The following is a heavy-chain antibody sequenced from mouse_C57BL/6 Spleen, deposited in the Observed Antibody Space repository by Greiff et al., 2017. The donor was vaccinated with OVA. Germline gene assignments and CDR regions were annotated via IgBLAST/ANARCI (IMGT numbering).Heavy chain of an antibody. D-gene: IGHD1-1*01. J-gene: IGHJ4*01. Sequence: VQLQPSGPELVKPGASVKISCKASGYAFSSSWMNWVKQRPGKGLEWIGRIYPGDGDTNYNGKFKGKATLTADKSSSTAYMQLSSLTSEDSAVYFCARSGATTVVARAMDYWGQGTSVTVSS. CDR1: GYAFSSSW. CDR2: IYPGDGDT. CDR3: ARSGATTVVARAMDY. V-gene: IGHV1-82*01.